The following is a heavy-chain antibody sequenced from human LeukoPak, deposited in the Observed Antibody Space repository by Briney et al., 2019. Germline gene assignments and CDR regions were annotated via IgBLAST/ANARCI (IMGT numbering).Heavy chain of an antibody. CDR1: GFTFSSYW. J-gene: IGHJ6*02. CDR2: IKQDGSEK. V-gene: IGHV3-7*01. D-gene: IGHD3-22*01. CDR3: ARDTSARYYDSSGYYYRVSHYYYYYGVDV. Sequence: GGSLRLSCAASGFTFSSYWMSWVRQAPGKGLEWVANIKQDGSEKYYLDSVKGRFTISRDNAKNSLYLQMNSLRAEDTAVYYCARDTSARYYDSSGYYYRVSHYYYYYGVDVWGQGTTVTVSS.